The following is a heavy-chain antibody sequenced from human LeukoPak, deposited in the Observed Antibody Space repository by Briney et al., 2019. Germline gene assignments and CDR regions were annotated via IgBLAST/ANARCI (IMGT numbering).Heavy chain of an antibody. Sequence: GGSLRLSCAASGFTFNSYGMNWVRQAPGKGLEWVSSISDTGKNTYYADSAKGRFTISRDNSKNTLYLQMNSLRADDTAVYYCAKRVPYSSSSVYFDFWGLGTLVTASS. D-gene: IGHD6-6*01. V-gene: IGHV3-23*01. CDR1: GFTFNSYG. CDR2: ISDTGKNT. J-gene: IGHJ4*02. CDR3: AKRVPYSSSSVYFDF.